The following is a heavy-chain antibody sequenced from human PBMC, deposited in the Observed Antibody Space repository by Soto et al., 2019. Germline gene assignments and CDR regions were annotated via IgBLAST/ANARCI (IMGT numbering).Heavy chain of an antibody. CDR2: INGGSTT. Sequence: EVQLLESGGGLVQPGGSLRLSCAASGFSFSSYAMNWVRQAPGKGLEWVTTINGGSTTYYADSVKGRFTISRDNSKNTPYQQMNGLRAEDTAVYYCAKDKDWSGVYGMDVWGQGTTVTVSS. CDR3: AKDKDWSGVYGMDV. CDR1: GFSFSSYA. V-gene: IGHV3-23*01. J-gene: IGHJ6*02. D-gene: IGHD3-3*01.